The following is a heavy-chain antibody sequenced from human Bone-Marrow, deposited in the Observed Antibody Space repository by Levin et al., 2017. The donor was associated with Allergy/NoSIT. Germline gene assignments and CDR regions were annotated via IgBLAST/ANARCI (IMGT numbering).Heavy chain of an antibody. V-gene: IGHV4-61*02. CDR1: GDSITSGTYY. CDR3: ARGRSLELDDLSSDYYYYMDV. Sequence: SETLSLTCAVSGDSITSGTYYWSWIRQPAGKGLEWIGRIYSVGSTDHNPSLKSRVTIALDTSKNQFSLNLSSVTAADTAVYYCARGRSLELDDLSSDYYYYMDVWGKGTTVIVSS. J-gene: IGHJ6*03. CDR2: IYSVGST. D-gene: IGHD3-16*02.